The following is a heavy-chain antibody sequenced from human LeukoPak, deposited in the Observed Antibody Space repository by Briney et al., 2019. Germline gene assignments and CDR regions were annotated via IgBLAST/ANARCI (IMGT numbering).Heavy chain of an antibody. V-gene: IGHV4-31*03. D-gene: IGHD3-22*01. CDR3: AREVYSSGYFAEKYQRCLAFDI. Sequence: PSETLSLTCTVSGGSISSGGYYWSWIRQHPGKGLEWIGYIYYSGSTYYNPSLKSRVTISVDTSKNQFSLKLSSVTAADTAVYYCAREVYSSGYFAEKYQRCLAFDIWGQGTMVTVSS. CDR2: IYYSGST. CDR1: GGSISSGGYY. J-gene: IGHJ3*02.